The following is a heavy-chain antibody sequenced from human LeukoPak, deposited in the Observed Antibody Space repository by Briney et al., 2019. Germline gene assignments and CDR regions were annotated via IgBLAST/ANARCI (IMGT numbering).Heavy chain of an antibody. D-gene: IGHD1-26*01. J-gene: IGHJ3*02. Sequence: ASVKVSCKVSEYTLTGLSVHWVRLAPGKGLEWMGGFDPEDVDTIYAQKFEGRVTMTEDTSTDTAYLELSSLRSEDTAVYYCARGPGADDAFDIWGQGTMVTVSS. CDR1: EYTLTGLS. V-gene: IGHV1-24*01. CDR2: FDPEDVDT. CDR3: ARGPGADDAFDI.